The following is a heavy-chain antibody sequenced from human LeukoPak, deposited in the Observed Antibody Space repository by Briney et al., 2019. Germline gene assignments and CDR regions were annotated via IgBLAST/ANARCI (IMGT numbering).Heavy chain of an antibody. Sequence: SGGTLRLSCAASGFTFSSYGMSWVRQAPGKGLEWVSGISGSGDSTYYADSVKGRFTISRDNFKNMLYLQLNSLRAEDTAVYYCAKDRRPKRGYCSGGSCYVPDYFDYWGQGTLVTVSS. CDR1: GFTFSSYG. J-gene: IGHJ4*02. CDR2: ISGSGDST. CDR3: AKDRRPKRGYCSGGSCYVPDYFDY. V-gene: IGHV3-23*01. D-gene: IGHD2-15*01.